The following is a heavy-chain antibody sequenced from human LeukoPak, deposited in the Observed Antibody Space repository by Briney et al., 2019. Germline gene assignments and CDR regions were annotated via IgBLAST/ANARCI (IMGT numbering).Heavy chain of an antibody. Sequence: GGSLRLSCAASGFTFDDYGMSWVRQAPGKGLEWVSGINWNGGSTGYADSVKGRFTISRDNAKNSLYLQMNSLRAEDTALYYSARVSSSGYFQHWGQGTLVTVSS. CDR1: GFTFDDYG. CDR2: INWNGGST. D-gene: IGHD3-22*01. V-gene: IGHV3-20*04. CDR3: ARVSSSGYFQH. J-gene: IGHJ1*01.